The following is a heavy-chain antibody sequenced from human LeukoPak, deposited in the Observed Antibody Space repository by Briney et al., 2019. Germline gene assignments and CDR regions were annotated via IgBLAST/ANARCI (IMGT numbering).Heavy chain of an antibody. V-gene: IGHV4-59*01. Sequence: PAETLSLTCTVSGGSISSYYWSWIRQPPGKGLEWIGYINYSGSTNHNPSLKSRVTILVDTSKNQFSLKLSSVTAADTAVYYCARGSMVNYFDSSGYYNYWGQGALVTVSS. J-gene: IGHJ4*02. D-gene: IGHD3-22*01. CDR1: GGSISSYY. CDR2: INYSGST. CDR3: ARGSMVNYFDSSGYYNY.